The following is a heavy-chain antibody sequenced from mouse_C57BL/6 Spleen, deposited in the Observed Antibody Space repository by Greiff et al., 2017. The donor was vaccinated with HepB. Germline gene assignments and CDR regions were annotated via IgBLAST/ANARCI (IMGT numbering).Heavy chain of an antibody. CDR3: ARLEGTVTRYFDV. Sequence: QVQLQQPGAELVKPGASVKLSCKSSGYTFTSYWMHWVKQRPGQGLEWIGMIHPNSGSTNYNEKFKSKATLTVDKSSSTAYMQLSSLTSEDSAVYYCARLEGTVTRYFDVWGTGTTVTVSS. J-gene: IGHJ1*03. CDR1: GYTFTSYW. CDR2: IHPNSGST. D-gene: IGHD2-13*01. V-gene: IGHV1-64*01.